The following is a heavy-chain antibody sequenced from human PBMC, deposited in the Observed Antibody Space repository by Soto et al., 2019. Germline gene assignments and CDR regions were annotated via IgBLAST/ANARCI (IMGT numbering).Heavy chain of an antibody. CDR2: ISGSGGST. J-gene: IGHJ4*02. CDR1: GFTFSSYD. D-gene: IGHD4-4*01. CDR3: NHYRIRHY. Sequence: SMKISCAASGFTFSSYDMSWVRQAPGKGLEWVSGISGSGGSTYYADSVKGRFTISRDNSKNTLYLQMNSMRAEDTALYYGNHYRIRHYRGQGTPATGSS. V-gene: IGHV3-23*01.